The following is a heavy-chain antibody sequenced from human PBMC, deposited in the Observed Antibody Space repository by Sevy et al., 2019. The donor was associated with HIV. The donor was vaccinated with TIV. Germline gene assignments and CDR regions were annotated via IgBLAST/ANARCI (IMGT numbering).Heavy chain of an antibody. D-gene: IGHD6-19*01. CDR2: TYYRSKWYN. J-gene: IGHJ3*02. Sequence: KQSQTLSLTCAISGDSVYSNSAAWNWIRQSPSRGLEWLGRTYYRSKWYNEYAVSVKSRITINPDTSKNQFSLQLNSVTPDDTAVYYCAREYSSGWYRDDAFDIWGQGTMVTVSS. CDR1: GDSVYSNSAA. V-gene: IGHV6-1*01. CDR3: AREYSSGWYRDDAFDI.